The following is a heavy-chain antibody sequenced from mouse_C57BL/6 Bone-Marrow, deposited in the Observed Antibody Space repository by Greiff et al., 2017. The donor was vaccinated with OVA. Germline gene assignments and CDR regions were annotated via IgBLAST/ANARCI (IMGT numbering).Heavy chain of an antibody. CDR3: TRCTTVVARYFDV. CDR2: IDPETGGT. Sequence: QVQLKESGAELVRPGASVTLSCKASGYTFTDYEMHWVKQTPVHGLEWIGAIDPETGGTAYNQKFKGKAILTADKSSSTAYMELRSLTSEDSAVYYCTRCTTVVARYFDVWGTGTTVTVSS. CDR1: GYTFTDYE. J-gene: IGHJ1*03. V-gene: IGHV1-15*01. D-gene: IGHD1-1*01.